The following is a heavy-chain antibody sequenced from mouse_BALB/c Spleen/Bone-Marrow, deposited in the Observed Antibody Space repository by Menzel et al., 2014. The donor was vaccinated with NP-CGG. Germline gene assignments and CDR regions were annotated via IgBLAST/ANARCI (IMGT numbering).Heavy chain of an antibody. Sequence: QVQLQQSGAELVRPGSLVKISCKASGYAFSSYWMTWVKQRPGQGLEWIGQIYPGDGETNYNGKFKGKATLTADKSSSTAYMQLSGLTSEDSAVYFCAKVTTGFAYWGQGTLVTVSA. CDR3: AKVTTGFAY. CDR2: IYPGDGET. V-gene: IGHV1-80*01. CDR1: GYAFSSYW. D-gene: IGHD2-2*01. J-gene: IGHJ3*01.